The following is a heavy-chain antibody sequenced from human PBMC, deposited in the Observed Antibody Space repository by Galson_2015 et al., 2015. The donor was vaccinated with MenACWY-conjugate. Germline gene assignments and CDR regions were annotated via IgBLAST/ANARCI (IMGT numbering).Heavy chain of an antibody. Sequence: SLRLSCAASGFTFSTYAMSWVRQAPGKGLEWVSGITGSGGSTYYADAVKGRFTISRDNSKNTLYLQMNSLRAEHTAVYYCARGTTPYHFDNWGQGTLVTVSA. D-gene: IGHD1-1*01. CDR3: ARGTTPYHFDN. J-gene: IGHJ4*02. V-gene: IGHV3-23*01. CDR2: ITGSGGST. CDR1: GFTFSTYA.